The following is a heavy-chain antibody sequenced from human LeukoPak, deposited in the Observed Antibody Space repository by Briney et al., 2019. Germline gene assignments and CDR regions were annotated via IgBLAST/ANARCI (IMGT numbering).Heavy chain of an antibody. Sequence: GGSLSLSCAVSGFTVSTNYMSWVRQAPGKGLEWVSVMYSGGSTYYADSVRGRFTISRHNSKNTLYLEINSMRPDDTAVYYCARGGGDYNPFDYWGQGTLVTVSS. D-gene: IGHD4-17*01. CDR3: ARGGGDYNPFDY. CDR2: MYSGGST. CDR1: GFTVSTNY. V-gene: IGHV3-53*04. J-gene: IGHJ4*02.